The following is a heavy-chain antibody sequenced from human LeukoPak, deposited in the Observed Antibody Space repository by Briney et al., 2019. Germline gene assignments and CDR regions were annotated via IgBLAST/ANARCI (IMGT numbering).Heavy chain of an antibody. CDR1: GGTFSSYA. D-gene: IGHD3-3*01. Sequence: ASVKVSCKASGGTFSSYAISWVRQAPGQGLEWMGRIIPIFGTANYAQKFQGRVTITTDESTSTAYMELSSLRSEDTAVYCCATRLRFLESYYFDYWGQGTLVTVSS. CDR3: ATRLRFLESYYFDY. V-gene: IGHV1-69*05. J-gene: IGHJ4*02. CDR2: IIPIFGTA.